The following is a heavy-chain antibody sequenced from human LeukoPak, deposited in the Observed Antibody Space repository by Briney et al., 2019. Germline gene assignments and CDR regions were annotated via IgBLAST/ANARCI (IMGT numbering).Heavy chain of an antibody. CDR2: IKQDGSEK. CDR1: GFTFSSYW. CDR3: AKKSMIVDYYFDY. D-gene: IGHD3-22*01. V-gene: IGHV3-7*01. J-gene: IGHJ4*02. Sequence: GGSLRLSCAASGFTFSSYWMSWVRQAPGKGLEWVANIKQDGSEKYYVDSVKGRFTISRDNAKNSLYLQMNSLRAEDTAVYYCAKKSMIVDYYFDYWGQGTLVTVSS.